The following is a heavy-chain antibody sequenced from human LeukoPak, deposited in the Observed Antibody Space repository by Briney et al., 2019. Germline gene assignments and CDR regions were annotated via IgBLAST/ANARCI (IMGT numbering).Heavy chain of an antibody. Sequence: GGSLRLPCAASGFTFSSYAMHWVRQAPGKGLEWVAVISYDGSNKYYADSVKGRFTISRDNSKNTLYLQMNSLRAEDTAVYYCARDGVPAAMEDWFDPWGQGTLVTVSS. J-gene: IGHJ5*02. CDR1: GFTFSSYA. D-gene: IGHD2-2*01. V-gene: IGHV3-30*04. CDR2: ISYDGSNK. CDR3: ARDGVPAAMEDWFDP.